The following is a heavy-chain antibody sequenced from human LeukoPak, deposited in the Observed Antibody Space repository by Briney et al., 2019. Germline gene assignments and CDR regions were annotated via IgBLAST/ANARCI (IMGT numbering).Heavy chain of an antibody. Sequence: GGSLRLSCAAFGFTLNTFGLTWVRQAPGKGLEWVSSISVSGAYINYADSVKGRFTVSRDSAKNSLYLHMDSLRAEDTAVYYCARESPIATRIFDYWGQGALVTVSS. CDR1: GFTLNTFG. V-gene: IGHV3-21*01. CDR2: ISVSGAYI. D-gene: IGHD6-6*01. CDR3: ARESPIATRIFDY. J-gene: IGHJ4*02.